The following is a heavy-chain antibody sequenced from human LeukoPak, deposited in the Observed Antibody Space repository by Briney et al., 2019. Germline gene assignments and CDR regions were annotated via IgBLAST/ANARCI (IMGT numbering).Heavy chain of an antibody. CDR1: GFTFTTYF. V-gene: IGHV1-2*02. CDR3: GRATYTSIWFHDAFDI. Sequence: GASVTVSCKASGFTFTTYFMHWVRQAPGQGLEWMGWINPYSGATNSAQKFQGRVTMTRDTSISTAYMELSMLTSDDTAVYYCGRATYTSIWFHDAFDIWGQGRMVTVSS. CDR2: INPYSGAT. D-gene: IGHD6-13*01. J-gene: IGHJ3*02.